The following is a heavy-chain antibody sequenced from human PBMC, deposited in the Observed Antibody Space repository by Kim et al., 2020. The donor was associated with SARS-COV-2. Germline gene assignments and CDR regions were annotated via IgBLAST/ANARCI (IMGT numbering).Heavy chain of an antibody. D-gene: IGHD6-6*01. CDR2: ISVSGGST. J-gene: IGHJ4*02. CDR1: GFTFSSYS. CDR3: AKDQASSSSYRAHRE. V-gene: IGHV3-23*01. Sequence: GGSLRLSCAVSGFTFSSYSMSWVRQAPGKGLEWVSSISVSGGSTYFADSVKGRFTISRDNSKNTLYLQMSTLRAEDTAVYFCAKDQASSSSYRAHREWGQGTLVTVSS.